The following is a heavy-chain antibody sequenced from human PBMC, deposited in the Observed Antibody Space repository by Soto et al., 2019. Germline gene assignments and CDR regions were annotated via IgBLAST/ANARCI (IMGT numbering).Heavy chain of an antibody. CDR2: ISYDGSNK. D-gene: IGHD6-13*01. Sequence: GESLKISCAASGFTFSSYGMHWVRQAPGKGLEWGAVISYDGSNKYYADSVKGRFTISRDNSKNTLYLQMNSLRAEDTAVYYCAKDPRPQYSSSWYEPYSYGMDVWGQGTTVTVSS. CDR1: GFTFSSYG. J-gene: IGHJ6*02. V-gene: IGHV3-30*18. CDR3: AKDPRPQYSSSWYEPYSYGMDV.